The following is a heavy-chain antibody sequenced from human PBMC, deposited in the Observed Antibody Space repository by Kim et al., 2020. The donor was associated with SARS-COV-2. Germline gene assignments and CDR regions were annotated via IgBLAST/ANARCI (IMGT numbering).Heavy chain of an antibody. CDR3: ARDPSIAAASKFDY. D-gene: IGHD6-13*01. V-gene: IGHV7-4-1*02. J-gene: IGHJ4*02. Sequence: AQGFTGRFVFSLDTSVSTAYLQISSLKAEDTAVYYCARDPSIAAASKFDYWGQGTLVTVSS.